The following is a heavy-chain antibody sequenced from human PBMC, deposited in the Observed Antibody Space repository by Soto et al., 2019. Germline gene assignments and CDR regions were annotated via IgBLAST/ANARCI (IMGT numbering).Heavy chain of an antibody. CDR3: AKNETTRPWFNP. D-gene: IGHD1-1*01. CDR1: GDSITNGFYY. Sequence: QVQLQESGPGLVKPSETLSLICTVSGDSITNGFYYWSWIRHLPGKGLEWIGNIYYVGTTSYNPSLNSRVTTSLDRSKTHFSLTLKSVTAADTAVYYCAKNETTRPWFNPWGQGALVIVSS. V-gene: IGHV4-31*03. CDR2: IYYVGTT. J-gene: IGHJ5*02.